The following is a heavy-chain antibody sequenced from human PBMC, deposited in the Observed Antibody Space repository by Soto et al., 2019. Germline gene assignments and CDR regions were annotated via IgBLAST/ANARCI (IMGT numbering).Heavy chain of an antibody. J-gene: IGHJ6*03. V-gene: IGHV4-59*08. CDR2: IYYSWST. CDR1: GISLSWYY. D-gene: IGHD5-12*01. CDR3: ARHGWLRRFYYYYYMDV. Sequence: PSETLSLTCTVSGISLSWYYWSLSPPPPGKGLGWIGCIYYSWSTIFNPSLKGPVTISVYTSKNQFSLKLSSVNDADTAVYFCARHGWLRRFYYYYYMDVWGKGTTVTVSS.